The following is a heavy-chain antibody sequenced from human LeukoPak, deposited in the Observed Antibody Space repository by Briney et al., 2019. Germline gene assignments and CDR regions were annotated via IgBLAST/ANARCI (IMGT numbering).Heavy chain of an antibody. CDR3: ARGRKSDY. Sequence: GASVKVSCKASGYTFTSYDINWVRQAPGQGLEWMGWMNPKSTHTGYAQKFQGRVTITRNTSISTAYMELSSLRSEDTAVYYCARGRKSDYWGQGTLVTVSS. CDR2: MNPKSTHT. J-gene: IGHJ4*02. CDR1: GYTFTSYD. V-gene: IGHV1-8*01.